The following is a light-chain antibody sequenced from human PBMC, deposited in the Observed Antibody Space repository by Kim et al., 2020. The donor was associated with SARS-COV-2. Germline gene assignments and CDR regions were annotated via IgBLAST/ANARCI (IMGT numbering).Light chain of an antibody. J-gene: IGLJ1*01. CDR1: SSDVGGYNY. Sequence: QSALTQPRSVSGSPGQSVTISCTGTSSDVGGYNYVSWYQQHPGKTPKLMIYDVSQRPSGVPDRFSGSKSGNTASLTISGLQAEDEADYYCCSHAGSYPLYVFGTGTKVTVL. CDR2: DVS. CDR3: CSHAGSYPLYV. V-gene: IGLV2-11*01.